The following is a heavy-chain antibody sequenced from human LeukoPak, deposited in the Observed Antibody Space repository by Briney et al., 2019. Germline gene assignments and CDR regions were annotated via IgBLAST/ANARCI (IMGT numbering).Heavy chain of an antibody. CDR2: ISYDGSNK. J-gene: IGHJ4*02. V-gene: IGHV3-30*04. Sequence: GGSLRLSCAASGFTFSSYAMHWVRQAPGKGLEWVAVISYDGSNKYYADSVKGRFTISRDNSKNTLYLQMNSLRAEDTAVYYCAREGPGGSCFDYWGQGTLVTVSS. D-gene: IGHD1-26*01. CDR3: AREGPGGSCFDY. CDR1: GFTFSSYA.